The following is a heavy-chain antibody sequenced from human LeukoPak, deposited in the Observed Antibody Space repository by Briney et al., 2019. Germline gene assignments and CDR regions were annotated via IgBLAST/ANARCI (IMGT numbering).Heavy chain of an antibody. CDR1: GFTFSSYS. J-gene: IGHJ6*02. CDR2: ISSSSSTI. D-gene: IGHD3-10*01. CDR3: AREPPRVQGVMTGYYGMDV. Sequence: GGSLRLSCAASGFTFSSYSMNWVRQAPGKGLEWVSYISSSSSTIYYADSVKGRFTISRDNAKNSLYLQMNGLRDEDTAVYYCAREPPRVQGVMTGYYGMDVWGQGTTVTVSS. V-gene: IGHV3-48*02.